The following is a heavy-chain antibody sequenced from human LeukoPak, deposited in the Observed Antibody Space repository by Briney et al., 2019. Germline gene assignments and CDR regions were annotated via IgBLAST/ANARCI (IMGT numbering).Heavy chain of an antibody. Sequence: GGSLRLSCAASGLTVSSTYMSWVRQAPGKGLEWVSVFYSGGATYYADSVRGRFTISRDNSKNSLYLQMDSLRAEDTAVYYCAACGDGYNYFDYGGQGILVTVS. J-gene: IGHJ4*02. CDR3: AACGDGYNYFDY. CDR1: GLTVSSTY. CDR2: FYSGGAT. V-gene: IGHV3-66*01. D-gene: IGHD5-24*01.